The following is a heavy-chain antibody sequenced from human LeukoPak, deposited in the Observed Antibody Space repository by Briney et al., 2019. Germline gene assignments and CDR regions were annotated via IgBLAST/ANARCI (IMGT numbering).Heavy chain of an antibody. J-gene: IGHJ6*02. Sequence: GGSLRLSCAASGFTFSTYWMHWVRQAPGKGLEWVSLISWDGGSTYYADSVRGRFTISRDNSKNSLYLQMNSLRAEDTALYYCAKDLGPRTVTTYDYYYYGMDVWGQGTTVTVSS. CDR2: ISWDGGST. CDR3: AKDLGPRTVTTYDYYYYGMDV. D-gene: IGHD4-17*01. V-gene: IGHV3-43D*03. CDR1: GFTFSTYW.